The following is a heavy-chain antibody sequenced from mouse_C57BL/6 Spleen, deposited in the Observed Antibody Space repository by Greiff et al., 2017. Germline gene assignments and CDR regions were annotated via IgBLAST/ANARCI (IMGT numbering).Heavy chain of an antibody. D-gene: IGHD1-1*01. CDR3: ARVYGSNYFDY. V-gene: IGHV5-4*03. CDR2: ISDGGSYT. CDR1: GFTFSSYA. Sequence: EVKVVESGGGLVKPGGSLKLSCAASGFTFSSYAMSWVRQTPEKRLEWVATISDGGSYTYYPDNVKGRFTISRDNAKNNLYLQMSHLKSEDTAMYYCARVYGSNYFDYWGQGTTLTVSS. J-gene: IGHJ2*01.